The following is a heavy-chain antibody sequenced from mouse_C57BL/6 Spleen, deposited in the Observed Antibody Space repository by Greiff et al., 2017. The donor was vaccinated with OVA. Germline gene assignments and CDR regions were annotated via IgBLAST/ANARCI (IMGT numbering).Heavy chain of an antibody. CDR3: ARSDYYGSSYVAWFAY. J-gene: IGHJ3*01. V-gene: IGHV1-52*01. D-gene: IGHD1-1*01. CDR1: GYTFTSYW. CDR2: IDPSDSET. Sequence: QVQLQQPGAELVRPGSSVKLSCKASGYTFTSYWMHWVKQRPIQGLEWIGNIDPSDSETHYNQKFKDKATLTVDKSSSTAYMQLSSLTSEDSAVYYCARSDYYGSSYVAWFAYWGQGTLVTVSA.